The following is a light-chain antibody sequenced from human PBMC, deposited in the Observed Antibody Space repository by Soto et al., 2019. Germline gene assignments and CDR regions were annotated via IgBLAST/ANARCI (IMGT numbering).Light chain of an antibody. CDR2: KVS. V-gene: IGKV2-30*02. J-gene: IGKJ1*01. CDR1: QSLVHSDGDIY. CDR3: VQGTHWPWT. Sequence: DVVMTQSPLSLPVNLGQSASISCRSSQSLVHSDGDIYLNWFQQRPGQSPRRLIYKVSNRDSGVPDRFSGSGSGTDFALKISRVEAEDVGVYYCVQGTHWPWTFGQGTKVDIK.